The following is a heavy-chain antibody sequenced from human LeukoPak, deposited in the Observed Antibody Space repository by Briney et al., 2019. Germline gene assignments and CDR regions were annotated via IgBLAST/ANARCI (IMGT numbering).Heavy chain of an antibody. CDR1: GGSISLSYYY. D-gene: IGHD1-26*01. J-gene: IGHJ4*02. CDR3: ARWSGSYYFDY. Sequence: SETLSLTCSVSGGSISLSYYYWGWIRQPPGKALEWIGSVYYSGTTSYNPSLKSRVTISVDTSKNQFSLKLSSVTAADTAVYYCARWSGSYYFDYWGQGTLVTVSS. V-gene: IGHV4-39*07. CDR2: VYYSGTT.